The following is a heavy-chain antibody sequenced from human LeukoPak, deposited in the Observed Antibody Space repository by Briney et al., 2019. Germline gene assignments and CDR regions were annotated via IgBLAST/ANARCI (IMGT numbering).Heavy chain of an antibody. CDR2: ISYDGSNK. V-gene: IGHV3-30-3*01. CDR1: GFTFSGYA. J-gene: IGHJ4*02. Sequence: GGSLRLSCAASGFTFSGYAMHWVRQAPGKGLEWVAVISYDGSNKYYADSVKGRFTISRDNAKNSLYLQMNSLRADDTALYYCARDRGWFGATDYWGQGTLVTVSS. CDR3: ARDRGWFGATDY. D-gene: IGHD3-10*01.